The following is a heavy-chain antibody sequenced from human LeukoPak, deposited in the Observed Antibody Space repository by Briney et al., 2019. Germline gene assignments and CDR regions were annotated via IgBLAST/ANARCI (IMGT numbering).Heavy chain of an antibody. Sequence: SETLSLTCTVSGGSISSYYWSWIRQPPGKGLEWIGYIYYSGSTNYNPSLKSRVTISVDTSKNQFSLKLSSVTAADTAVYYCARPLKDYEGYNWFDPWGQGTLVTVSS. CDR1: GGSISSYY. V-gene: IGHV4-59*08. CDR3: ARPLKDYEGYNWFDP. J-gene: IGHJ5*02. CDR2: IYYSGST. D-gene: IGHD4-17*01.